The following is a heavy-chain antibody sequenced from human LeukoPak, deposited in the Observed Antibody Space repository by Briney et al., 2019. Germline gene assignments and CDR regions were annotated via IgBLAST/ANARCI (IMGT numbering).Heavy chain of an antibody. CDR3: ARGNRYGDTFDT. V-gene: IGHV4-59*01. J-gene: IGHJ4*02. CDR1: GGSIRSYH. D-gene: IGHD4-17*01. Sequence: SETLSLTCTVSGGSIRSYHWPGIRQPPGKGLEWIGYIYYSGSTNYNPSLKSRVTISVDTSKNQFSLKLSSVTAADTAVYYCARGNRYGDTFDTRGQGTLVTVSS. CDR2: IYYSGST.